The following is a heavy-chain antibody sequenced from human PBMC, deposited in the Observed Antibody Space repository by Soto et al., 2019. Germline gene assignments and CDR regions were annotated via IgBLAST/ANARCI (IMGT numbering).Heavy chain of an antibody. D-gene: IGHD3-9*01. CDR3: ARHDWAKPFDY. CDR1: GGSISSSSYY. V-gene: IGHV4-39*01. J-gene: IGHJ4*02. Sequence: PSETLSLTCTVSGGSISSSSYYWGWIRQPPGKGLEWIGSIYYSGSTYYNPSLKSRVTISVDTSKNQFSLKLSSVTAADTAVYYCARHDWAKPFDYWGLGTLVTVSS. CDR2: IYYSGST.